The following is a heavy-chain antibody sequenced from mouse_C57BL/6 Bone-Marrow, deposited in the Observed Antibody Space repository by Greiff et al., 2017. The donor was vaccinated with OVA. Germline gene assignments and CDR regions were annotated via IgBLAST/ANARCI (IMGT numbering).Heavy chain of an antibody. V-gene: IGHV1-81*01. CDR2: IYPRSGNT. Sequence: VQLQQSGAELARPGASVKLSCKASGYTFTSYGISWVKQRTGQGLELIGEIYPRSGNTYYNEKFKGKATLTADKSSSTAYMELRSLTSEDSAVYFCAIVYYDYENYWGQGTTLTVSS. CDR3: AIVYYDYENY. CDR1: GYTFTSYG. J-gene: IGHJ2*01. D-gene: IGHD2-4*01.